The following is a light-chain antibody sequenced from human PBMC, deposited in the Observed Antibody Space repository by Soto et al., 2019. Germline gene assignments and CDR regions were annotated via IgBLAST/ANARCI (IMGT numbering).Light chain of an antibody. V-gene: IGLV2-8*01. Sequence: QSALTQPPSASGSLGQSVTISCTGTSSDVGGYNYVSWYQQHPGKAPKFMIYEVSKRPSGVPDRFSGSKSGNTASLTVSRLQAEDEADYYCSSYAGSNNVVFGGGTKLTVL. CDR3: SSYAGSNNVV. CDR2: EVS. CDR1: SSDVGGYNY. J-gene: IGLJ2*01.